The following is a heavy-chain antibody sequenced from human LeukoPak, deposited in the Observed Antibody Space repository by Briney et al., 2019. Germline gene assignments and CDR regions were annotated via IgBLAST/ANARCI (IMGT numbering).Heavy chain of an antibody. CDR2: ISSSGSTI. CDR3: ASERLTGLIMITFGGVIASDY. V-gene: IGHV3-48*03. CDR1: GFTFSSYE. Sequence: PGGSLRLSCAASGFTFSSYEMNWVRQAPGKGLEWVSYISSSGSTIYYADSVKGRFTISRDNSKNTLYLQMNSLRAEDTAVYYCASERLTGLIMITFGGVIASDYWGQGTLVTVSS. J-gene: IGHJ4*02. D-gene: IGHD3-16*02.